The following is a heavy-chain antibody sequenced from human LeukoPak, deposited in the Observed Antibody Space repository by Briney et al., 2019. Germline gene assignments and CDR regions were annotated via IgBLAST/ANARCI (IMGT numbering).Heavy chain of an antibody. D-gene: IGHD3-3*01. Sequence: GGSLRLSCAASGFTFSSYAMSWVRQAPGKGLEWVSAISGSGGSTYYADSVKGRFTISRDNSKNTLYLQMNSLRAEDTAVYYCAKVGWDYDFWSGYYRAWGYMDVWGKGTTVTVSS. V-gene: IGHV3-23*01. J-gene: IGHJ6*03. CDR1: GFTFSSYA. CDR2: ISGSGGST. CDR3: AKVGWDYDFWSGYYRAWGYMDV.